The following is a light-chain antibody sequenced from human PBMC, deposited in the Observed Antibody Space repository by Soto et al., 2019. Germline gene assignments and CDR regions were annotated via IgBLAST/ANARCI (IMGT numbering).Light chain of an antibody. CDR1: KLGDKY. Sequence: SYELTQPPSLSVSPGQTASITCSGDKLGDKYACWYQQKPGQSPVVVIYQDTKRPSGIPERFSGSNSGNTATLTISGTQAMDEADYYCQAWDSGTYVVFGGGTQLTVL. CDR2: QDT. V-gene: IGLV3-1*01. J-gene: IGLJ2*01. CDR3: QAWDSGTYVV.